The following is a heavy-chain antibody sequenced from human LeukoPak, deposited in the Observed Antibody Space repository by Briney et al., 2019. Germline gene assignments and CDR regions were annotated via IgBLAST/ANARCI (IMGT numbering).Heavy chain of an antibody. V-gene: IGHV1-2*02. Sequence: LWASVKVSCKASGYTFTGYYMHWVRQAPGQGLEWMGWINPNSGGTNYAQKFQGRVTMTRDTSISTAYMELSRLRSDDTAVYYCARESMVRGVGRDWGQGTLVTVSS. CDR1: GYTFTGYY. J-gene: IGHJ4*02. CDR2: INPNSGGT. CDR3: ARESMVRGVGRD. D-gene: IGHD3-10*01.